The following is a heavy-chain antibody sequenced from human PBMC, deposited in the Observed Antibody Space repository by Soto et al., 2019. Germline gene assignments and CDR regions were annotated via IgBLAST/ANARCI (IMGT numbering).Heavy chain of an antibody. D-gene: IGHD2-15*01. Sequence: SETLSLTCTVSGGSISSGGYYWSWIRQHPGKGLEWIGYIYYSGSTYYNPSLKSRVTISVDTSKNQFSLKLSSVTAADTAVYYCARHRSDFWFDPWGQGTLVTVSS. J-gene: IGHJ5*02. V-gene: IGHV4-31*03. CDR1: GGSISSGGYY. CDR2: IYYSGST. CDR3: ARHRSDFWFDP.